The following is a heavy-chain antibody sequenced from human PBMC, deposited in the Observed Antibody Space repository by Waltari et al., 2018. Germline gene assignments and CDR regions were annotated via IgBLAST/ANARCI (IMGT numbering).Heavy chain of an antibody. CDR1: GGTFSSYA. D-gene: IGHD6-6*01. J-gene: IGHJ5*02. CDR3: ARDLAALGGDNWFDP. Sequence: QVQLVQSGAEVKKPGSSVKVSCKASGGTFSSYAISWVRQAPGQGLEWMGGIIPIFGTANYAQKFQGRVTITADESTSTAYMELSSLRSEDTAMYYCARDLAALGGDNWFDPWGQGTLVTVSS. V-gene: IGHV1-69*12. CDR2: IIPIFGTA.